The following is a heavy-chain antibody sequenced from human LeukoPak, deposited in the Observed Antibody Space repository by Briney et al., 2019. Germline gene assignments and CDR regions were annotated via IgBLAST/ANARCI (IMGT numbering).Heavy chain of an antibody. J-gene: IGHJ6*02. V-gene: IGHV3-15*01. D-gene: IGHD3-3*01. CDR2: IKSKTDGGTT. Sequence: GGCLRLSCAASGFTSINAWMSWVRQAPRKGVGWVGRIKSKTDGGTTDYAAPVKGRFTISRDASKNTLYLQMNSLKTEDTAVYYCTADDFWSGQKDVWGQGTTVTVSS. CDR3: TADDFWSGQKDV. CDR1: GFTSINAW.